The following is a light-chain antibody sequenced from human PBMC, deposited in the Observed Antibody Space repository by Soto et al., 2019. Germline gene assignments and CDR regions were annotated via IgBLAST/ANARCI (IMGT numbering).Light chain of an antibody. CDR1: QTVTTY. V-gene: IGKV3-11*01. J-gene: IGKJ1*01. CDR3: QQYLDWPRT. Sequence: DIVLTQYPGTLSLSPGERATLSCRASQTVTTYLAWYQQKPGQAPRLLIYDASNRATGIPARFSGSGSGTDFSLTISSLQPDDFAVYYCQQYLDWPRTFGQGTMVDI. CDR2: DAS.